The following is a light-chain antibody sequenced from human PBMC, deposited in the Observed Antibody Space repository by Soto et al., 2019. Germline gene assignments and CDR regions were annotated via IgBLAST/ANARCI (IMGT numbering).Light chain of an antibody. V-gene: IGLV2-14*03. Sequence: QSALNQPASVSGSPGQSITISCTGTSSDVGGYNYVSWYQQHPGKAPELMIYDVSNRPSGVSNRFSGSKSGNTASLTISGLQAEDEAEYYCSSYTSSSTVVFGGGTKLT. CDR2: DVS. J-gene: IGLJ2*01. CDR3: SSYTSSSTVV. CDR1: SSDVGGYNY.